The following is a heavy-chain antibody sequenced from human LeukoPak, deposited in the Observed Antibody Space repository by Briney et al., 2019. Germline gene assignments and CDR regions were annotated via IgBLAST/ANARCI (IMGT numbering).Heavy chain of an antibody. CDR3: ARDPYNGYYGDDYYYYMDV. Sequence: GGSLRLSCAASGFTFSIYSMDWVRQAPGKGLEWVSSISSSSTYIYQADSVKGRFIISRDNANKSLFLQMNNLRAEDTAVYYCARDPYNGYYGDDYYYYMDVWGKGTTVTISS. CDR1: GFTFSIYS. J-gene: IGHJ6*03. CDR2: ISSSSTYI. V-gene: IGHV3-21*01. D-gene: IGHD4-17*01.